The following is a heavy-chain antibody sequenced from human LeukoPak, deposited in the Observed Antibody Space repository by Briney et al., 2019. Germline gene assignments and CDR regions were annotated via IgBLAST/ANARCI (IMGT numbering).Heavy chain of an antibody. Sequence: GGSLRLSCAASGFTFSSYWMSWVRQAPGKGLEWVANIKEDGSEKYYVDSVKGRFTISRDNAKNSLYLQMNSLRAEDTAVYYCARGRTCSSTNCYGEHIFSWGQGTLVTVSS. J-gene: IGHJ5*02. CDR1: GFTFSSYW. V-gene: IGHV3-7*01. CDR3: ARGRTCSSTNCYGEHIFS. CDR2: IKEDGSEK. D-gene: IGHD2-2*01.